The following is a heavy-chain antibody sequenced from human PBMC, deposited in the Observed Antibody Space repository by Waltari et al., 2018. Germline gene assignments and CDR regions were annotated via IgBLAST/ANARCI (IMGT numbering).Heavy chain of an antibody. CDR2: IGSDLNT. V-gene: IGHV3-23*01. D-gene: IGHD3-9*01. CDR3: VKDIFRWAFDI. Sequence: EVELLESGGGLVQPGGSIRLSCTNLGSTFSGNAMVWVRQAPGKGLECVAGIGSDLNTHYADSVKGRFTISRDNSKNTLYLQMNSLRAEDTALYYCVKDIFRWAFDIWGQGTMVTVSS. CDR1: GSTFSGNA. J-gene: IGHJ3*02.